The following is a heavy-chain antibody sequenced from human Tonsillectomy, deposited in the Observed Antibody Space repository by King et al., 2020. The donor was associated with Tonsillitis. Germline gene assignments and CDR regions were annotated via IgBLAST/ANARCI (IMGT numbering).Heavy chain of an antibody. Sequence: QLQESGPGLVKPSQTLSLTCTVSGGSISSGGYYWSWIRQYPGKGLEWIGYIYYSGSTYYKLSLRSRVTISEDTSKNQFSLKLTSVTAADTAVYYCATNHMVPEGHAFDIWGQGTMVTVSS. CDR3: ATNHMVPEGHAFDI. V-gene: IGHV4-31*03. CDR2: IYYSGST. CDR1: GGSISSGGYY. D-gene: IGHD3-10*01. J-gene: IGHJ3*02.